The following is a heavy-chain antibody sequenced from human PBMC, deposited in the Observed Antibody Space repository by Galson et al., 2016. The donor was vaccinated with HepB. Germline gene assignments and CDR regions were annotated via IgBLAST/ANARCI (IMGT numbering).Heavy chain of an antibody. J-gene: IGHJ3*02. V-gene: IGHV3-13*01. CDR1: GFTFSSYD. CDR3: VRKSTTGSGDSFQM. CDR2: IGTAGDT. D-gene: IGHD1-14*01. Sequence: SLRLSCAASGFTFSSYDMHWVRQATGKGLEWVSVIGTAGDTSYLDSVKGRFTISRDNAKNTLYLQINSLRAEDTAVYYCVRKSTTGSGDSFQMWGQGTMVTVSS.